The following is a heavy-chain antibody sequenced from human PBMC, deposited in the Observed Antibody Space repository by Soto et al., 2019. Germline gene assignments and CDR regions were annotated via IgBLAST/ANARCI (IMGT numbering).Heavy chain of an antibody. Sequence: EVRLLESGGGLVQPGGSLRLSCAASGFTFSSYAMSWVRQAPGKGLAWVSAISGSGGGTYYADSVKGRFTISRDNSKNKLYLQMNSLRAEDTAVYYCAKDADGVYAVYNWFDPWGQGTLVTVSS. CDR1: GFTFSSYA. CDR3: AKDADGVYAVYNWFDP. V-gene: IGHV3-23*01. CDR2: ISGSGGGT. D-gene: IGHD2-8*01. J-gene: IGHJ5*02.